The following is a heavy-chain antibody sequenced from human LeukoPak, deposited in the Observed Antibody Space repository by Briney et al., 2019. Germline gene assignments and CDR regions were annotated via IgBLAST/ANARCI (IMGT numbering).Heavy chain of an antibody. CDR1: GGTFSSYA. V-gene: IGHV1-69*05. CDR3: ARVWARLESTNAFDI. Sequence: SVKVSCKASGGTFSSYAISWVRQAPGQGLEWMGRIIPIFGTANYAQKFQGRVTITTDESTSTAYMELSSLRSEDTAVYYCARVWARLESTNAFDIWGQGTMLTVSS. D-gene: IGHD3-16*01. J-gene: IGHJ3*02. CDR2: IIPIFGTA.